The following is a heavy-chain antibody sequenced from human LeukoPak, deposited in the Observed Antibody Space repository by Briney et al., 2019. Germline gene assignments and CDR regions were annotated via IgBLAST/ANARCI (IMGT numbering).Heavy chain of an antibody. CDR1: GFTFSSYW. CDR3: AKSDDSSYYFDY. D-gene: IGHD3-22*01. V-gene: IGHV3-23*01. CDR2: ISGSGGST. J-gene: IGHJ4*02. Sequence: GGSLRLSCAASGFTFSSYWMSWVRQGPGEGLVWVSAISGSGGSTYYADSVKGRFTISRDNSKNTLYLQMNSLRAEDTAVYYCAKSDDSSYYFDYWGQGTLVTVSS.